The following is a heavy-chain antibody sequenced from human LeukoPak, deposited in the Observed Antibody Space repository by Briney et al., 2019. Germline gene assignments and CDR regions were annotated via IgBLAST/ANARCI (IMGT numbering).Heavy chain of an antibody. J-gene: IGHJ3*02. CDR3: ARGPSSSWYWAFDI. CDR2: INPSGGST. CDR1: GYTFTSYC. V-gene: IGHV1-46*01. D-gene: IGHD6-13*01. Sequence: ASVKLSCKASGYTFTSYCISWVRQAPAQGLEWMGIINPSGGSTSYAQKFQGRVTMTRDMSTSTVYMELSSLRSEDTAVYYCARGPSSSWYWAFDIWGQGTMVTVSS.